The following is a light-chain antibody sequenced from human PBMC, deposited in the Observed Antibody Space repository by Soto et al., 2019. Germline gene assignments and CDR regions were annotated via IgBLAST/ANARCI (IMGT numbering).Light chain of an antibody. V-gene: IGLV2-23*02. CDR2: EVS. CDR1: SSDVGSYNL. Sequence: QCALTQPASVSGSPGQSITISCTGTSSDVGSYNLVSWYQQHPGKAPKLMIYEVSKRPSGVSNRFSGSKSGNTASLTISGLQAEDEADYYCCSYAGSSTFHVFGTGTEATVL. J-gene: IGLJ1*01. CDR3: CSYAGSSTFHV.